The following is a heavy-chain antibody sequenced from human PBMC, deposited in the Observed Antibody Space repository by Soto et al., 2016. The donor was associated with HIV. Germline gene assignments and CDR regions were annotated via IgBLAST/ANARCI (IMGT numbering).Heavy chain of an antibody. D-gene: IGHD4-4*01. V-gene: IGHV3-48*04. CDR3: ARVSQFDDSHYMDV. J-gene: IGHJ6*03. Sequence: EVQLAESGGNWIQPGGSLRLSCEASGFDFNTYSINWVRQAPGKGLQWLSYISGTSNTIYYADSVKGRFTISRDNAKNSLYLQMSRLRAEDTALYYCARVSQFDDSHYMDVWGKGATVIVSS. CDR2: ISGTSNTI. CDR1: GFDFNTYS.